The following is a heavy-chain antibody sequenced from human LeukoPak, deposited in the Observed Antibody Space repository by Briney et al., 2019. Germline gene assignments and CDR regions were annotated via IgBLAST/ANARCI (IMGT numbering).Heavy chain of an antibody. V-gene: IGHV4-59*01. CDR3: AGRSGSYYAEYFQH. Sequence: PSVTLSLTCTVSGGSISSYYWSWIRQPPGKGLEWIGYIYYSGSTNYNPSLKSRVTISVDTSKNQFSLKLSSVTAADTAVYYCAGRSGSYYAEYFQHWGQGTLVTVSS. CDR2: IYYSGST. CDR1: GGSISSYY. J-gene: IGHJ1*01. D-gene: IGHD3-10*01.